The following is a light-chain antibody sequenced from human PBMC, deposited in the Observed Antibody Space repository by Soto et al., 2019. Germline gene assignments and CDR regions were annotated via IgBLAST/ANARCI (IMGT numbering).Light chain of an antibody. J-gene: IGKJ3*01. CDR1: QSLLHSNGYNY. CDR3: KQDLHTPFT. CDR2: VGS. V-gene: IGKV2-28*01. Sequence: DIVMPQSPLSLPVTPGEPASISCRSIQSLLHSNGYNYLDSYLQKPGQSPQLLIYVGSTRSSGVHDRFSGSGSVTDFTLKIRRVEADAGGVYDGKQDLHTPFTFGPGTTVYSK.